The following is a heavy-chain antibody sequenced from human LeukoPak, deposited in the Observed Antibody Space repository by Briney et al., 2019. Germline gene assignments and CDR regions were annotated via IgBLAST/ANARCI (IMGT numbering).Heavy chain of an antibody. V-gene: IGHV3-53*01. Sequence: PGGSLRLSCAASGFNGSSNYMIWARQARGKGLEWVSVIYSDGRPYYADSVTGQFTISRDNSKNTLYLQMNSLRAEDTAVYYCARATGYSSSWYHRGYYFDYWGQGTLVTVSS. CDR1: GFNGSSNY. J-gene: IGHJ4*02. CDR2: IYSDGRP. CDR3: ARATGYSSSWYHRGYYFDY. D-gene: IGHD6-13*01.